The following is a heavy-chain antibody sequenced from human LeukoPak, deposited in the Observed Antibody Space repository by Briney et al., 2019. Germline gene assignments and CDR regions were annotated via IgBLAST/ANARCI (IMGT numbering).Heavy chain of an antibody. D-gene: IGHD3-22*01. CDR1: GFTFAIYA. CDR3: ARDLVGGWDDSSGYYYGYFDY. Sequence: GGSLRLSCAASGFTFAIYAMHWVRQAPGKGLEWVAVISYDGNNKYYADSVKGRFTISRDNSKNTLYLQMNSLRAEDTAVYYCARDLVGGWDDSSGYYYGYFDYWGQGTLVTVSS. J-gene: IGHJ4*02. CDR2: ISYDGNNK. V-gene: IGHV3-30-3*01.